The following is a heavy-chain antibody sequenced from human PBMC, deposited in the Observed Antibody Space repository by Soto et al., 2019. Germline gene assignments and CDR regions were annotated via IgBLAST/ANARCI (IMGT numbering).Heavy chain of an antibody. CDR3: ARGVTAILYYFDY. Sequence: QVQLVQSGAEVKKPGASVKVSCKASGYTFTSYYMHWVRQAPGQGLEWMGIINPSGGSTSYVQEFQGRVTMTRDTSTSTVDMELSSLRSEDTAVYYCARGVTAILYYFDYWGQGTLVTVSS. D-gene: IGHD2-21*02. V-gene: IGHV1-46*01. CDR1: GYTFTSYY. J-gene: IGHJ4*02. CDR2: INPSGGST.